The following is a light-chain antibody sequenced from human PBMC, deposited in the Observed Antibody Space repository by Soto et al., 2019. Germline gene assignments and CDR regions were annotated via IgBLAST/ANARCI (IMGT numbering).Light chain of an antibody. V-gene: IGKV3-15*01. J-gene: IGKJ1*01. Sequence: EIVMTLSLATLSVNPGERATLSCRASQSVSSNLAWYRQKPAQAPRLLIYGASTWVTGVPIRFSGSGSGTAFTITISSLQSEEFAVYYCQQYNKSPPWTFGQGTKVDIK. CDR3: QQYNKSPPWT. CDR1: QSVSSN. CDR2: GAS.